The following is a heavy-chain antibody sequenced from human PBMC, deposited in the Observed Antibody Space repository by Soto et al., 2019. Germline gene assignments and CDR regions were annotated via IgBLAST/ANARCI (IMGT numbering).Heavy chain of an antibody. CDR3: AKDNGSGCDWLRVGDASDI. CDR2: ISYDGSNK. CDR1: GFTFSSYG. D-gene: IGHD5-12*01. J-gene: IGHJ3*02. Sequence: QVQLVESGGGVVQPGRSLRLSCAASGFTFSSYGMHWVRQAPGKGLEWVAVISYDGSNKYYADSVKGRLTISRDNSKNTLYRQMNSLRGEDTAVYYCAKDNGSGCDWLRVGDASDIWGRGTMVTVSS. V-gene: IGHV3-30*18.